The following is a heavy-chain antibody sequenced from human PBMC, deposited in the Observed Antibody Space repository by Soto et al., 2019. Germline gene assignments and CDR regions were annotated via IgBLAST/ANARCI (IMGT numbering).Heavy chain of an antibody. D-gene: IGHD6-6*01. CDR2: ISDSGGLT. CDR3: ARRAFGSSRSFDI. CDR1: GFAFSSHP. J-gene: IGHJ3*02. Sequence: VQLLESGGDLVHPGGSLRLSCAASGFAFSSHPMSWVRQAPERGLEWVSGISDSGGLTYNADSVKGRFTISRDNSKKTLYLQVNSLRAEDTALYYCARRAFGSSRSFDIWGQGTMVTVSS. V-gene: IGHV3-23*01.